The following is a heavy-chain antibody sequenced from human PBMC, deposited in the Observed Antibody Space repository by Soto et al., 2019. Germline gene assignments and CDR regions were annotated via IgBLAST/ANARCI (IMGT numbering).Heavy chain of an antibody. Sequence: HSQTLSLTCAISGDSVSTNSAAWNWIRQSPSRGLEWLGRTYYRSKWYNDYAVSVKSRITINPDTSKNQFSLQLNSVTPEGTAVYYCASGYCSGGSCYPGIDYYYGMDVW. V-gene: IGHV6-1*01. CDR3: ASGYCSGGSCYPGIDYYYGMDV. CDR1: GDSVSTNSAA. D-gene: IGHD2-15*01. CDR2: TYYRSKWYN. J-gene: IGHJ6*01.